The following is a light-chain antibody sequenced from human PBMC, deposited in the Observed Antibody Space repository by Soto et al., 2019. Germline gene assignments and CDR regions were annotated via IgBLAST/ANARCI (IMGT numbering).Light chain of an antibody. CDR2: GAS. CDR1: QSVSSSY. J-gene: IGKJ1*01. Sequence: EIVLTQSPGTLSLSPGERATLSCRASQSVSSSYLAWYQQKPGQAPRLLIYGASSRATGIPDRFSGSGSGTDFTLTISRLESEDFAVYYCQQYGSSLTWTLGQGTKVEIK. CDR3: QQYGSSLTWT. V-gene: IGKV3-20*01.